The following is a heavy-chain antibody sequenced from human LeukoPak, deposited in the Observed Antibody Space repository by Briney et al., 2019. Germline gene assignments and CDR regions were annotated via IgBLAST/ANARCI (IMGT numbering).Heavy chain of an antibody. Sequence: SETLSLTCTVSGGSISSSSYYWGWIRQPPGKGLEWIGEINHSGSTNYNPSLKSRVTISVDTSKNQFSLKLSSVTAADTAVYYCARSSRRKSYGSGSYYNYWGQGTLVTVSS. D-gene: IGHD3-10*01. CDR2: INHSGST. CDR3: ARSSRRKSYGSGSYYNY. CDR1: GGSISSSSYY. V-gene: IGHV4-39*07. J-gene: IGHJ4*02.